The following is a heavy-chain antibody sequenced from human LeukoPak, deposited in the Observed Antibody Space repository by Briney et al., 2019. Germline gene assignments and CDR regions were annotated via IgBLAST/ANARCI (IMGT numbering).Heavy chain of an antibody. CDR1: GGSISSSSYY. Sequence: SETLSLTCTVSGGSISSSSYYWGWIRQPPGKGLEWIGSISHGATTYYKPSLKSRLTISIDVSKNHFSLELTSVTATDTAVYYCARGVYGSQDYWGQGTLVTVSS. J-gene: IGHJ4*02. V-gene: IGHV4-39*02. CDR2: ISHGATT. D-gene: IGHD1-26*01. CDR3: ARGVYGSQDY.